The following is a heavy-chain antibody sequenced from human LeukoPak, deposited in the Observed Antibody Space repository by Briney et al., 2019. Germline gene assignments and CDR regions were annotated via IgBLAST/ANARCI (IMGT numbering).Heavy chain of an antibody. Sequence: PRGSLRLSCAASGFTFSSHSMSWVRQSPGKGLEWVSSISSSGSYIYYSDSVKGRFIISRDNAKNSMFLQMNSLRAEDTAVYYCAREWELSFDYWGQGTLVSVSS. CDR2: ISSSGSYI. J-gene: IGHJ4*02. D-gene: IGHD1-26*01. V-gene: IGHV3-21*01. CDR1: GFTFSSHS. CDR3: AREWELSFDY.